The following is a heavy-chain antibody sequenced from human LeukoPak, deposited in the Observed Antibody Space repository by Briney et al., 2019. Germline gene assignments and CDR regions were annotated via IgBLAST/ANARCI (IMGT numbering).Heavy chain of an antibody. V-gene: IGHV3-11*03. Sequence: PGGSLRLPCAASGFTFSDYYMSWIRQAPGKGLEWVLYIGSSSTNTNYADSVKGRFTISRDNAKNSLYLQMNSLRAEDTAVYYCARSVEYYFDYWGQGTLVTVSS. CDR2: IGSSSTNT. CDR1: GFTFSDYY. D-gene: IGHD4-23*01. J-gene: IGHJ4*02. CDR3: ARSVEYYFDY.